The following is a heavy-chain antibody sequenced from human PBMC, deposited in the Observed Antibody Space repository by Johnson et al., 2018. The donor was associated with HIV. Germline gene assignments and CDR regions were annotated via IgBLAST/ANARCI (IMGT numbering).Heavy chain of an antibody. J-gene: IGHJ3*02. CDR1: GFTFSRYG. CDR3: AREESVVVTAMDAFDI. V-gene: IGHV3-23*04. CDR2: ICGSSGCST. Sequence: VQLVESGGGLVQPGGSRRLSCAASGFTFSRYGMSWVRQAPGKGLEWVSTICGSSGCSTYYADSVKGRFTISRDNSKNTLYLQMNSLRAEDTDVYYCAREESVVVTAMDAFDIWGQGTMVTVSS. D-gene: IGHD2-21*02.